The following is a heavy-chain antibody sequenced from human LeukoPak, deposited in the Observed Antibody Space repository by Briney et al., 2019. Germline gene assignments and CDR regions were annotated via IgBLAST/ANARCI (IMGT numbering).Heavy chain of an antibody. J-gene: IGHJ4*02. CDR2: IYYSGST. CDR3: ARARWTTYYYLQSFDY. CDR1: GGSISSYY. Sequence: SETLSLTCTVSGGSISSYYWSWIRQPPGKGLEWIGYIYYSGSTNYNPSLKSRVTISVDTSKNQFSLKLSSVTAADTAVYYCARARWTTYYYLQSFDYWGQGTLVTVSS. V-gene: IGHV4-59*01. D-gene: IGHD1-26*01.